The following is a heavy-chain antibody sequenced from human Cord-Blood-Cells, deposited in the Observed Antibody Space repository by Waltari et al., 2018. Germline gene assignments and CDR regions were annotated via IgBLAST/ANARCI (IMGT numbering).Heavy chain of an antibody. D-gene: IGHD2-15*01. CDR1: GYTLTELS. V-gene: IGHV1-24*01. CDR3: ATDSSMVAATLGAFDI. Sequence: QVQLVQSGAEVKKPGASVKVSCKVSGYTLTELSMHWVRQAPGKGLEWKGGFDPEDGEKIYAQKIQGRVTMTEDTSTGTAYMGLSSLRSEDTAVYYCATDSSMVAATLGAFDIWGQGTMVTVSS. CDR2: FDPEDGEK. J-gene: IGHJ3*02.